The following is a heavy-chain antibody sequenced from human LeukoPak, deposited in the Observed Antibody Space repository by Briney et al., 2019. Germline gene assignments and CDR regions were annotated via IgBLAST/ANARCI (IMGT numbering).Heavy chain of an antibody. D-gene: IGHD6-19*01. Sequence: ASVKVSCKASGYTFTSYGISWVRQAPGQGLEWMGWIATYYGNTNYAQKFQGRVTMTTDTSTSTAYMELRSLRSDDTAVYYCARAITVAARLGGYWGQGTLVTVSS. CDR3: ARAITVAARLGGY. V-gene: IGHV1-18*01. J-gene: IGHJ4*02. CDR2: IATYYGNT. CDR1: GYTFTSYG.